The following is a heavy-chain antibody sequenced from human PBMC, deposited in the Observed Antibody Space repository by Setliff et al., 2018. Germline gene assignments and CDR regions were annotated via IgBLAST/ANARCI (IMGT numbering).Heavy chain of an antibody. Sequence: GGSLRLSCAASGFTFSSSAMAWVRQAPGKGLEWVSAISGSGGSTYYADSVKGRFTISRDNSKNTLYLQMNSLRAEDTAVYYCARDPGGPIAAAGTSPYYYGMDVWGQGTTVTVSS. CDR1: GFTFSSSA. D-gene: IGHD6-13*01. CDR2: ISGSGGST. CDR3: ARDPGGPIAAAGTSPYYYGMDV. J-gene: IGHJ6*02. V-gene: IGHV3-23*01.